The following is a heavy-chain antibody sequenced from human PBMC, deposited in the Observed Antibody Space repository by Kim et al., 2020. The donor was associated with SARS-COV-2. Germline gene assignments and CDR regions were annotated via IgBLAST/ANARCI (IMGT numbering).Heavy chain of an antibody. J-gene: IGHJ4*02. Sequence: SETLSLTCTVSGRFISSYYWCWIRQPPGKGLDWIGYIYYRGSTKYNPSLKSRVTLSVDTSQNQFSLKLSFVTAADTALYYCARGGRYGSGSYLGYFGRGRLVTVSS. D-gene: IGHD3-10*01. CDR1: GRFISSYY. V-gene: IGHV4-59*13. CDR3: ARGGRYGSGSYLGY. CDR2: IYYRGST.